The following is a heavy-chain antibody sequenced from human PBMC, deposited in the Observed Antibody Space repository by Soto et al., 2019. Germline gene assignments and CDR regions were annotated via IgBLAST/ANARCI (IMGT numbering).Heavy chain of an antibody. J-gene: IGHJ5*02. CDR2: IYYSGST. CDR3: ARHQLVAPGWFDP. V-gene: IGHV4-59*08. D-gene: IGHD3-10*01. Sequence: SETLSLTCTVSGGSISSYYWSWIRQPPGKGLEWIGYIYYSGSTNYNPSLKSRVTISVDTSKNQFSLKLSSVTAADTAVYYCARHQLVAPGWFDPWGQGTLVTVSS. CDR1: GGSISSYY.